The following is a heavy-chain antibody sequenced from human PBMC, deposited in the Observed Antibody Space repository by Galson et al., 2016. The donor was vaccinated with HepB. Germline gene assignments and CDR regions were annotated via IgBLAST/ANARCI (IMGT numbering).Heavy chain of an antibody. Sequence: SETLSLTCTVSGGSIRSNYYWGWIRQPPGQGLEWIGSIHYGGTTQYNPSLKSRVTMTVDTPKNQFSLNLGSVTAADTAFYYCATHKTGPTGSPFDYWGQGALVTVSS. D-gene: IGHD1-7*01. CDR1: GGSIRSNYY. CDR3: ATHKTGPTGSPFDY. J-gene: IGHJ4*02. V-gene: IGHV4-39*01. CDR2: IHYGGTT.